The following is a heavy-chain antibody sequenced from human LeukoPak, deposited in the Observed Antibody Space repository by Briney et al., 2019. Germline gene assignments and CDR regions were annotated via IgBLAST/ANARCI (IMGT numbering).Heavy chain of an antibody. CDR2: ISHSGST. CDR3: ARGFRVVVPAAIGFDY. CDR1: GGSFSGYY. D-gene: IGHD2-2*02. J-gene: IGHJ4*02. V-gene: IGHV4-34*01. Sequence: SETLSLTCAVYGGSFSGYYWSWIRQPPGKGLEWIGEISHSGSTNYNPSLKSRVTISVDTSKNRFSLKLSSVTAADTAVYYCARGFRVVVPAAIGFDYWGQGTLVTVSS.